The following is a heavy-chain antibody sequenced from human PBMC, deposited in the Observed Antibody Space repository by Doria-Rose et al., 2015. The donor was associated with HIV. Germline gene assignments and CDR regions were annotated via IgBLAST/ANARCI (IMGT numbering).Heavy chain of an antibody. J-gene: IGHJ4*02. Sequence: QITLKESGPVLVKPTETLTLTCTVSGVSLSSPGMGVSWIRQPPGKALEWLANIFSDDERSYKTALKSRLTLARVTSKGQVVLTMTDMDPVDTATYYCARIKSSRWYHKYYFDFWGQGTRVIVPA. CDR3: ARIKSSRWYHKYYFDF. V-gene: IGHV2-26*01. CDR2: IFSDDER. D-gene: IGHD6-13*01. CDR1: GVSLSSPGMG.